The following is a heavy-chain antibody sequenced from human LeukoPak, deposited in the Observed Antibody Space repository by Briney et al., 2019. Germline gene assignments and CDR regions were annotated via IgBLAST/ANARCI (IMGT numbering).Heavy chain of an antibody. J-gene: IGHJ4*02. CDR2: IYSGGST. Sequence: PGGSLRLSCAASGFTVSSNYMSWVRQAPGKGLEWVSVIYSGGSTYYADSVKGRFTISRDNSKNTLYLQMNSLRAEDTAVYYCARGRGGYYYDSSGYYDYWGQGTLVTVSS. D-gene: IGHD3-22*01. CDR3: ARGRGGYYYDSSGYYDY. V-gene: IGHV3-53*01. CDR1: GFTVSSNY.